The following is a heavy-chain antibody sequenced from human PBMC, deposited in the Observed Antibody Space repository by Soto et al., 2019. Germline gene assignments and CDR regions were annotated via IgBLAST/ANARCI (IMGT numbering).Heavy chain of an antibody. CDR3: AGAGSGYYYYFDY. D-gene: IGHD3-22*01. CDR1: GGSISSSSYY. CDR2: IYYSGST. Sequence: SETLSLTCTVSGGSISSSSYYWGWIRQPPGKGLEWIGSIYYSGSTYYSPSLKSRVTISVDTSKNQFSLKLSSVTAADTAVYYCAGAGSGYYYYFDYWGQGTLVTVSS. J-gene: IGHJ4*02. V-gene: IGHV4-39*01.